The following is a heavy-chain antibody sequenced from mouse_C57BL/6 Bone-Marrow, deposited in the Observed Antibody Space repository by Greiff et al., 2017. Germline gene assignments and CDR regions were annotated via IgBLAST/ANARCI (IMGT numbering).Heavy chain of an antibody. CDR3: GRRYYFDY. CDR2: ISGGGGNT. CDR1: GFTFSSYT. J-gene: IGHJ2*01. V-gene: IGHV5-9*01. Sequence: EVKVVESGGGLVKPGGSLKLSCAASGFTFSSYTMSWFRQTPAKRLEWVATISGGGGNTYYPDSVKGRFTISRDNAKNTLYLQMSSLRSEDTALYYCGRRYYFDYWGQGTTLTVSS.